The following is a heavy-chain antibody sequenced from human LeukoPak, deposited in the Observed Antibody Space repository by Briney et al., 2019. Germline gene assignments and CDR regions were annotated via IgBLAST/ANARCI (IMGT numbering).Heavy chain of an antibody. CDR1: GYTFTGYY. Sequence: ASVKVSCKASGYTFTGYYMHWVRQAPGQGLERMGRINPNSGGTNYAQKFQGRVTMTRDTSISTAYMELSRLRSDDTAVYYCARVSSGSHFDYWGQGTLVTVSS. V-gene: IGHV1-2*06. D-gene: IGHD1-26*01. J-gene: IGHJ4*02. CDR2: INPNSGGT. CDR3: ARVSSGSHFDY.